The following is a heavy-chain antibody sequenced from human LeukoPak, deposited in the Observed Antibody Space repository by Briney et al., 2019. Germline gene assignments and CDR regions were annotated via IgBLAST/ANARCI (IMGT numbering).Heavy chain of an antibody. CDR1: GYTFTGYY. J-gene: IGHJ4*02. D-gene: IGHD3-22*01. V-gene: IGHV1-2*02. CDR2: INPNSGGT. Sequence: VASVKVSCKASGYTFTGYYMHWVRQAPGQGLEWMGWINPNSGGTNYAQKFQGRVTMTRDTSISTAYMELSRLRSDDTAVYYCARGGEVVIQPDFDYWGQGTLVTVSS. CDR3: ARGGEVVIQPDFDY.